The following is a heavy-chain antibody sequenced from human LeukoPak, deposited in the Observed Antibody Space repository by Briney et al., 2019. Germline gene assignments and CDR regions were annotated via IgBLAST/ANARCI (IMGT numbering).Heavy chain of an antibody. D-gene: IGHD6-6*01. J-gene: IGHJ5*02. Sequence: SETLSLTCTVSGGSISSYYWSWIRQPPGKGLEWIGYIYYSGSTNYNPSLKSRVTISVDTSKNQFSLKLSSVTAADTAVYYCARVPSVASSSDNWFDPWGQGTLVTVSS. CDR1: GGSISSYY. V-gene: IGHV4-59*01. CDR2: IYYSGST. CDR3: ARVPSVASSSDNWFDP.